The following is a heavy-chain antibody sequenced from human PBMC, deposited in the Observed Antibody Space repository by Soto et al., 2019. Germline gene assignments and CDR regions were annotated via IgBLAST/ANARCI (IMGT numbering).Heavy chain of an antibody. J-gene: IGHJ4*02. CDR2: IYYSGST. D-gene: IGHD3-9*01. CDR3: ARLYYDILTGYLQFDY. Sequence: SETLSLTCTVSGGSISSYYWSWIRQPPGKGLEWIGYIYYSGSTNYNPSLKSRVTISVDTSKNQFSLKLSSVTAADTAVYYCARLYYDILTGYLQFDYWGQGTLVTSPQ. V-gene: IGHV4-59*08. CDR1: GGSISSYY.